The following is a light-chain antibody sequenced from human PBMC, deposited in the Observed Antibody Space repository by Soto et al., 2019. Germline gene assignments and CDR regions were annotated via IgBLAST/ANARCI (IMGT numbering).Light chain of an antibody. V-gene: IGLV2-14*03. CDR1: SSDVGAYDY. CDR3: SSYTSSSPRV. CDR2: QVS. J-gene: IGLJ1*01. Sequence: QSVLTQPASVSGSPGQSITISCTGTSSDVGAYDYVSWYQQHPDKAPKLMIYQVSNRPSGVSNRFSGSKSVNTATLTISGLQAEDVADYYCSSYTSSSPRVFGTGA.